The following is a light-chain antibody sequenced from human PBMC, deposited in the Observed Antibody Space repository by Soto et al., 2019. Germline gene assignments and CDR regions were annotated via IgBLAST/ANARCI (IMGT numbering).Light chain of an antibody. Sequence: EIVLTQSPGTLSLSPGERATLSCRASQSVSSSYLAWYQQKPGQAPRLLIYGASSRATGIPDRFSGSGSGTDFTLTINRLEPEDVAVYYCQQYGSSLPFGGGTKVEIK. V-gene: IGKV3-20*01. CDR3: QQYGSSLP. CDR1: QSVSSSY. J-gene: IGKJ4*01. CDR2: GAS.